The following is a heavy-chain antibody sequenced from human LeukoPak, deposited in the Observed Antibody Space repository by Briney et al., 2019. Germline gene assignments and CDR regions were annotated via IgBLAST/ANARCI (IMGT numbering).Heavy chain of an antibody. CDR3: ARARLDSSGRFDP. J-gene: IGHJ5*02. CDR1: GGSISSYY. V-gene: IGHV4-59*01. CDR2: IYYGGST. Sequence: SETMTPTCTVSGGSISSYYWSWIRQPPGKGLEWIGYIYYGGSTDYNPSLKSRVTISKDTSKTQFSLRLSSVTSADTAVYYCARARLDSSGRFDPWGQGTLVTVSS. D-gene: IGHD3-22*01.